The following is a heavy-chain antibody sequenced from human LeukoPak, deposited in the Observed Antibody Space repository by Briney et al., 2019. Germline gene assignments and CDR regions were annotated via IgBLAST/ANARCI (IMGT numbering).Heavy chain of an antibody. Sequence: GGSLRLSCAASGFTFSGYAMSWVRQAPGKGLEWVSFISASGGSTYYADSVKGRFTISRDNSKNTLYLQMNSLRAEDTAVYYCARGGYCSGGDCLYFFDYWGQGTLVTVSS. D-gene: IGHD2-15*01. CDR3: ARGGYCSGGDCLYFFDY. J-gene: IGHJ4*02. V-gene: IGHV3-23*01. CDR2: ISASGGST. CDR1: GFTFSGYA.